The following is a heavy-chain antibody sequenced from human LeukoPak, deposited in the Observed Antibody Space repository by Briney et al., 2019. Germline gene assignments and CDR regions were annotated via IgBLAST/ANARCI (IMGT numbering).Heavy chain of an antibody. Sequence: GGSLRLSCVASGFTFSSYGMHWGRQAPGKGLEWVAFIRYDGSNKYYADSVKGRFTISRDNSKNTLYLQMNSLRAEDTAVYYCVKVGLRFDGFDIWGQGTMVTVSS. J-gene: IGHJ3*02. V-gene: IGHV3-30*02. CDR3: VKVGLRFDGFDI. CDR1: GFTFSSYG. D-gene: IGHD5-12*01. CDR2: IRYDGSNK.